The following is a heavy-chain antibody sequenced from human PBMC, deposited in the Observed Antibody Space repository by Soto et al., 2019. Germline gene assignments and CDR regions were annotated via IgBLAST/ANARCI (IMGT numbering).Heavy chain of an antibody. J-gene: IGHJ4*02. V-gene: IGHV3-30*18. CDR3: AKDREPYSRSWPYY. D-gene: IGHD6-13*01. CDR2: ISHDGTKK. Sequence: GGSLRLSCAASGFTFFSFGMHWVRQAPGKGLEWVTLISHDGTKKYYADSVKGRFTISRDNSKSTLYLQMNSLRVEDTAVYYCAKDREPYSRSWPYYWGQGTLVTVSS. CDR1: GFTFFSFG.